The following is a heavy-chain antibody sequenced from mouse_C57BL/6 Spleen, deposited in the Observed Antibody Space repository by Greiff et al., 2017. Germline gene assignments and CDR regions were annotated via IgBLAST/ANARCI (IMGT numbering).Heavy chain of an antibody. CDR2: ISSGGSYT. V-gene: IGHV5-6*01. CDR1: GFTFSSYG. CDR3: ATLITAVVATGDYYFDY. J-gene: IGHJ2*01. Sequence: EVKLMESGGDLVKPGGSLKLSCAASGFTFSSYGMSWVRQTPDKRLEWVATISSGGSYTYYPDSVKGRFTISRDNAKNTLYLQMSSLTSEDTAMXYCATLITAVVATGDYYFDYWGKGTTLTVSS. D-gene: IGHD1-1*01.